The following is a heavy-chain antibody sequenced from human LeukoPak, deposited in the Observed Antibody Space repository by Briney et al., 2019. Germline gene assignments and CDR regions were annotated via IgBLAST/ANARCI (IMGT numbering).Heavy chain of an antibody. CDR1: GFALSSHW. V-gene: IGHV3-7*03. CDR2: VNRDGSET. J-gene: IGHJ6*02. Sequence: EGSLRLSCAASGFALSSHWMTWVRQVPGRGPEWVANVNRDGSETYYLDSVKGRFTISKDNAKNSLYLQMNSLRAEDTALYHCARNNGMDVWGQGTTVIVSS. CDR3: ARNNGMDV.